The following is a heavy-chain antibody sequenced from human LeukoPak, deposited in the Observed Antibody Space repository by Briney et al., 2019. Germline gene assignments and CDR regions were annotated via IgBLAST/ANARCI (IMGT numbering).Heavy chain of an antibody. D-gene: IGHD2-15*01. CDR3: ARSSRLGGVVVVAASFDP. J-gene: IGHJ5*02. CDR2: INPNSGGT. V-gene: IGHV1-2*02. Sequence: GASVKVSCKASEYTFTGYYMHWVRQAPGQGLEWMGWINPNSGGTNYAQKFQGRVTMTRDTSISTAYMELSRLRSDDTAVYYCARSSRLGGVVVVAASFDPWGQGTLVTVSS. CDR1: EYTFTGYY.